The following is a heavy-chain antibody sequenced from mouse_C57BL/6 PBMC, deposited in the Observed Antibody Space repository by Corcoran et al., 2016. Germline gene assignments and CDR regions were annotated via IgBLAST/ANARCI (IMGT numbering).Heavy chain of an antibody. CDR2: INPNNGGT. V-gene: IGHV1-26*01. CDR1: GYTFTDYY. J-gene: IGHJ3*01. D-gene: IGHD2-1*01. CDR3: AREGSQIYYGLWFAC. Sequence: EVQLQQSAPELVKPGASVKISCKASGYTFTDYYMNWEKQSHGKSLEWIGDINPNNGGTSYNQKFKGKATLTVDKSSSTAYMELRSLTSEDSAVYYCAREGSQIYYGLWFACWGQGTLVTVSA.